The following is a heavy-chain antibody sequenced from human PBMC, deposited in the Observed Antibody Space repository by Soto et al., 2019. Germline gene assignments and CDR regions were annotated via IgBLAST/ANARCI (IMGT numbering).Heavy chain of an antibody. J-gene: IGHJ6*03. CDR2: INAGNGNT. D-gene: IGHD6-19*01. Sequence: ASVKVSCKASGYTFTSYAMHWVRQAPGQRLEWMGWINAGNGNTKYSQKFQGRVTITRDTSASTAYMELSSLRSEDTAVYYCASSGSGWDQDYYMDVWGKGTTVTVSS. V-gene: IGHV1-3*01. CDR3: ASSGSGWDQDYYMDV. CDR1: GYTFTSYA.